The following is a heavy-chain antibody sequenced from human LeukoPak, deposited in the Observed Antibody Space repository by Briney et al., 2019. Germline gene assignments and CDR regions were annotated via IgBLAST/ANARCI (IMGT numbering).Heavy chain of an antibody. CDR3: ARVGPDYYDSSGYYYYYYYYMDV. Sequence: SETLSLTCTVSGGCISSYYWSWIRQPPGKGLEWIGYIYTSGSTNYNPSLKSRVTISVDTSKNQFSLKLSSVTAADTAVYYCARVGPDYYDSSGYYYYYYYYMDVWGKGTTVTVSS. V-gene: IGHV4-4*09. CDR2: IYTSGST. CDR1: GGCISSYY. D-gene: IGHD3-22*01. J-gene: IGHJ6*03.